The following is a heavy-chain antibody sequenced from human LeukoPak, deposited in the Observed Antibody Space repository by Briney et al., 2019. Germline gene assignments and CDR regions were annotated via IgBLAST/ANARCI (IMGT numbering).Heavy chain of an antibody. CDR3: ARHSWGLLSAEYFQH. J-gene: IGHJ1*01. CDR1: GGSISSSTYY. V-gene: IGHV4-39*01. CDR2: IYNSGST. Sequence: SETLSLTCNVSGGSISSSTYYWGWIRQPPGKGLEWIGSIYNSGSTYYNPSFKSRVTIAVDTSKNQFSLKLSTVTAADTAVYYRARHSWGLLSAEYFQHWGQGTLVTVSS. D-gene: IGHD3-16*01.